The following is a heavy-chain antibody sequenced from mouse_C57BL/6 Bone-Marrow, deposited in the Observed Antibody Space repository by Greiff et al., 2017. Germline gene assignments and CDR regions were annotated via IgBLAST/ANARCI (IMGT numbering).Heavy chain of an antibody. CDR1: GYTFTSYW. D-gene: IGHD1-1*01. Sequence: VQLQQSGAELAKPGASVKLSCKASGYTFTSYWMHWVKQRPGQGLEWIGYINPSSGYTKYNQKFKDKATLTADKSSSTAYMQLISLTYEDSAVYYCARESLLYGSSYGYAMDYWGQGTSVTVSS. CDR2: INPSSGYT. J-gene: IGHJ4*01. CDR3: ARESLLYGSSYGYAMDY. V-gene: IGHV1-7*01.